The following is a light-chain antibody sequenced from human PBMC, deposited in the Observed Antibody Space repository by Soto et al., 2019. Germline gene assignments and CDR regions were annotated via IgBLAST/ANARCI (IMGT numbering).Light chain of an antibody. V-gene: IGKV3-15*01. CDR3: QQYNNYPRT. Sequence: EMVMTESPATLAVCPVGRATLSFRASQRVYINLACYRQKRGQAPRLLIYGASTRAAGSPARFSGSGSGTEFTLTTSSRQYDDFVVYYCQQYNNYPRTFGQGTKVDIK. J-gene: IGKJ1*01. CDR1: QRVYIN. CDR2: GAS.